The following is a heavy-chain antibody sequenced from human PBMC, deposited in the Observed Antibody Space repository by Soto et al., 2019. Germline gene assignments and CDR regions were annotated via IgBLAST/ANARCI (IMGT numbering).Heavy chain of an antibody. CDR2: SRDKPQVYST. CDR3: VRATYFSDSSGYTRCLDY. CDR1: GFTLSDHY. Sequence: PGGPLRLSCEGPGFTLSDHYIDWVRQAPGKGLEWVGRSRDKPQVYSTAYAASVKGRFTTSRDESKNSAYLQMNSLKTEDTAVYYCVRATYFSDSSGYTRCLDYWGQGTLVTVSS. V-gene: IGHV3-72*01. D-gene: IGHD3-22*01. J-gene: IGHJ4*02.